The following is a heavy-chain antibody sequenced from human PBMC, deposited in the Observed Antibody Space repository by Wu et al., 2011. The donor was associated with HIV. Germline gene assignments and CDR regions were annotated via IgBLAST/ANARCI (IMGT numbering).Heavy chain of an antibody. Sequence: QVQVGVSLGREVKKPGSSVKVSCKASGGTFSSYGISWVRQAPGQGLEWMGGIIPMFGTAKYAQKFQGRVTITTDESTSTAYMELSSLRSEDTAIYYCARDFGGDEEYWGQGTLVTVSS. CDR2: IIPMFGTA. CDR3: ARDFGGDEEY. D-gene: IGHD2-21*01. V-gene: IGHV1-69*05. J-gene: IGHJ4*02. CDR1: GGTFSSYG.